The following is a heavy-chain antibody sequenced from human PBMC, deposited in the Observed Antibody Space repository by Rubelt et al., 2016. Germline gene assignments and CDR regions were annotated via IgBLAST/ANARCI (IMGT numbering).Heavy chain of an antibody. Sequence: QVQLVQSGAEVKKPGASVKVSCKASGYTFTGYYMHWVRQAPGQGPEWVGRINPNRGGTNYAQKFQGRVTMTRDTSITTAYMELSRLRSDDTAVFYCARESSSGWYIDYWGQGTLVTVSS. CDR3: ARESSSGWYIDY. CDR1: GYTFTGYY. V-gene: IGHV1-2*06. D-gene: IGHD6-19*01. CDR2: INPNRGGT. J-gene: IGHJ4*02.